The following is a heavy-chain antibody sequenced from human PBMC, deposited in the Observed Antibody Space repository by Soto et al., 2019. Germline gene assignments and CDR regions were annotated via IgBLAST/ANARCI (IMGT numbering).Heavy chain of an antibody. CDR3: ARVLGDTTGAGHYGMDV. D-gene: IGHD1-26*01. Sequence: GGSLRLSCAASGFTFSDYYMSWIRQAPGKGLEWIAYIISSTTDRNYADSVKGRFTISTDNAKRSLYLQMNSLRADDTAVYYCARVLGDTTGAGHYGMDVWGQGTKVTVSS. V-gene: IGHV3-11*06. J-gene: IGHJ6*02. CDR1: GFTFSDYY. CDR2: IISSTTDR.